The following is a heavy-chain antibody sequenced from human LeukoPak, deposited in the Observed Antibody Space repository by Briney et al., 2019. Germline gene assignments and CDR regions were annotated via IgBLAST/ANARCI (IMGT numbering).Heavy chain of an antibody. CDR3: ARGTGYSSGWYRASEPYYFYY. CDR1: GGSISSYY. Sequence: PSETLSLTCTVSGGSISSYYWSWIRQPPGKGLEWIGYIYYSGSTNYNPSLKSRVTISVDTSAPQFSLKLSSVTAADTAVYYCARGTGYSSGWYRASEPYYFYYWGQGTLVTVSS. CDR2: IYYSGST. J-gene: IGHJ4*02. D-gene: IGHD6-19*01. V-gene: IGHV4-59*01.